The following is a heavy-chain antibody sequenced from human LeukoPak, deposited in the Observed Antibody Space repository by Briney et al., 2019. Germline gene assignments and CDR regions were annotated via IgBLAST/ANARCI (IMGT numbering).Heavy chain of an antibody. Sequence: ASVRVSCKASGYTFTSYDINWVRQATGQGLEWMGWMNPNSGNTGYAQKFQGRVTITRNTSISTAYMEPSSLRSEDTAVYYCARGRYDFWSGPPYFDYWGQGTLVTVSS. V-gene: IGHV1-8*03. CDR1: GYTFTSYD. J-gene: IGHJ4*02. CDR2: MNPNSGNT. CDR3: ARGRYDFWSGPPYFDY. D-gene: IGHD3-3*01.